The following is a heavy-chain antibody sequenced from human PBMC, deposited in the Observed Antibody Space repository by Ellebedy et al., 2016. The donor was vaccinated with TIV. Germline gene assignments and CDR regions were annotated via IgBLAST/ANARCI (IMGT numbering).Heavy chain of an antibody. CDR1: GYTFTSYN. Sequence: AASVQVSCKASGYTFTSYNIHWVRQATGQGLEWMGRMKPKSGDTAYAQRFQGRVTMTRDTSINTAYMDLSSLRSEDTAVYYCTRGGTTGFDPWGQGTLVIVSS. CDR3: TRGGTTGFDP. D-gene: IGHD1-14*01. V-gene: IGHV1-8*01. CDR2: MKPKSGDT. J-gene: IGHJ5*02.